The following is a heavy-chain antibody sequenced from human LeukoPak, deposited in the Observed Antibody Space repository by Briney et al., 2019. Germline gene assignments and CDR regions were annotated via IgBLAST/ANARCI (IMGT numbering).Heavy chain of an antibody. CDR3: AREDNWFFDL. CDR2: ISTTSSYT. J-gene: IGHJ2*01. CDR1: GFTSSDYY. V-gene: IGHV3-11*05. Sequence: GGSLRLSCAASGFTSSDYYMSWIRQAPGKGLEWVSKISTTSSYTNYADSVKGRFTISRDNAKNSLYLQMNSLRAEDTAVYYCAREDNWFFDLWGRGTLVTVSS.